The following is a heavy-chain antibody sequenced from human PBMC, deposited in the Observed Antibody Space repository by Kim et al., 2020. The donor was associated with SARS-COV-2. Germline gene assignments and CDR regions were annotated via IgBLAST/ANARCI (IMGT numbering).Heavy chain of an antibody. CDR3: ASGGGPMATLDYYGMDV. CDR2: IIPIFGTA. J-gene: IGHJ6*02. CDR1: GGTFSSYA. V-gene: IGHV1-69*13. D-gene: IGHD3-10*01. Sequence: SVKVSCKASGGTFSSYAISWVRQAPGQGLEWMGGIIPIFGTANYAQKFQGRVTITADESTSTAYMELSSLRSEDTAVYYCASGGGPMATLDYYGMDVWGQGTTVTVSS.